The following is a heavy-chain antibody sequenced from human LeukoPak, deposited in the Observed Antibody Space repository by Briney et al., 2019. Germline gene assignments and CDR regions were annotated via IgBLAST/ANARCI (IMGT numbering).Heavy chain of an antibody. CDR3: AKEDRDYDFWGGYYISDYFDY. CDR2: ISGSGGST. V-gene: IGHV3-23*01. D-gene: IGHD3-3*01. Sequence: GGSLRLSCAASGFTFSSYAMSWVRQAPGKGLEWVSAISGSGGSTYYADSVKGRFTISRDNSKNTLYLQMNSLRAEDTAVYYCAKEDRDYDFWGGYYISDYFDYWGQGTLVTVSS. J-gene: IGHJ4*02. CDR1: GFTFSSYA.